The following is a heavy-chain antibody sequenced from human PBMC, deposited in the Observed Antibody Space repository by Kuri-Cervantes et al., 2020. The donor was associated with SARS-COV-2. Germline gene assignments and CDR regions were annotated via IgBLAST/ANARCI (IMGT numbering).Heavy chain of an antibody. CDR3: TRRSTLGFDP. CDR1: GFTFSSYA. Sequence: GESLKISCAASGFTFSSYAMHWVRQAPGKGLEYVSAISSNGGSTYYANSVKGRFTISRDNSKNTAYLQMNSLKTEDTAVYYCTRRSTLGFDPWGQGTLVTVSS. CDR2: ISSNGGST. J-gene: IGHJ5*02. D-gene: IGHD4-23*01. V-gene: IGHV3-64*01.